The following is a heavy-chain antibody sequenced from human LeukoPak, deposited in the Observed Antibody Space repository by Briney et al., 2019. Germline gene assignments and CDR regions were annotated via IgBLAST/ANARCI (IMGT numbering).Heavy chain of an antibody. CDR1: GFSFSSYG. CDR2: ISSSGTTI. CDR3: ARDTNRSYFPQYSDY. Sequence: GGSLRLSCAASGFSFSSYGINWVRQAPGKGLEWVSYISSSGTTIYYGDSVKGRFTISRDNARNSLYLQMNSLRAEDTAVYYCARDTNRSYFPQYSDYWGQGTLVTVSS. V-gene: IGHV3-48*01. J-gene: IGHJ4*02. D-gene: IGHD1-26*01.